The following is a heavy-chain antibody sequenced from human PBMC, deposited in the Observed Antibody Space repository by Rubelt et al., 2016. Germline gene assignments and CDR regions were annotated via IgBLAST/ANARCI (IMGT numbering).Heavy chain of an antibody. Sequence: EVQLVESGGGLVQPGGSLRLSCAASGFTVSSNYMSWVRQAPGKGLEWVSVIYSGGSTYYADSVKGRFTITGDNSQNTLYLQMNSLGAEDTAVYYCAGLDVVVVAATVEDYWGQGTLVTVSS. CDR1: GFTVSSNY. CDR3: AGLDVVVVAATVEDY. CDR2: IYSGGST. D-gene: IGHD2-15*01. J-gene: IGHJ4*02. V-gene: IGHV3-66*04.